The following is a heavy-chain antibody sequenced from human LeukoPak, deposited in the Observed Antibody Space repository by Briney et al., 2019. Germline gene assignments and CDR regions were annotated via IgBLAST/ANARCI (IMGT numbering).Heavy chain of an antibody. Sequence: PGGSLRLSCAASGFTFSSYGMHWVRQAPGKGLEWVAFIRYDGSNKYYADSVKGRFTISRDNSKNTLYLQMNSLRAEDTAVYYCAKDFSPHFEAARPVLPGYWGQGTLVTVSS. CDR3: AKDFSPHFEAARPVLPGY. CDR2: IRYDGSNK. V-gene: IGHV3-30*02. D-gene: IGHD6-13*01. J-gene: IGHJ4*02. CDR1: GFTFSSYG.